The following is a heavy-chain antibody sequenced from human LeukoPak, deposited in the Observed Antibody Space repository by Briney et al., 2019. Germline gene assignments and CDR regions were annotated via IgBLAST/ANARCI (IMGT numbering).Heavy chain of an antibody. D-gene: IGHD6-19*01. J-gene: IGHJ4*02. CDR2: IYYSGTT. Sequence: SETLSLTCTVSGGSISTYHWSWIRQPPGKPLDWIGYIYYSGTTNYNPSLKSRVTISIDTSMDQFSLTVNSVTAADTAVYYCARGPNSGWNDFDYWGQGTLVTVSS. CDR3: ARGPNSGWNDFDY. CDR1: GGSISTYH. V-gene: IGHV4-59*01.